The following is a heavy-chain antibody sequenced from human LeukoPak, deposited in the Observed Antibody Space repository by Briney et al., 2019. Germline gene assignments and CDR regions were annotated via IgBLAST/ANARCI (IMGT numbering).Heavy chain of an antibody. D-gene: IGHD3-22*01. Sequence: PGRSLRLSCAASGFTFSSYAMHWVRQAPGKGLEWVAVISYDGSNKYYADSVKGRFTISRDNSKNTVYLQMNSLRAEDTAVYYCAKDNGGDSSGYQGYFDYWGQGTLVTVSS. V-gene: IGHV3-30*04. CDR3: AKDNGGDSSGYQGYFDY. J-gene: IGHJ4*02. CDR2: ISYDGSNK. CDR1: GFTFSSYA.